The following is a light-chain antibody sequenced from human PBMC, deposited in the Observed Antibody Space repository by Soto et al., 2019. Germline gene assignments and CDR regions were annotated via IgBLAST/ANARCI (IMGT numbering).Light chain of an antibody. CDR1: SSDVGGYNY. CDR2: DVS. CDR3: SSDTSSITWV. V-gene: IGLV2-14*01. Sequence: QSALTQPASVSGSPGQSITISCTGTSSDVGGYNYVSWYQQHPGKAPKLMIYDVSNRPSGVSNRFSGSKSGNTASLTISGLQAEDEADYYCSSDTSSITWVFGGGAKLTVL. J-gene: IGLJ3*02.